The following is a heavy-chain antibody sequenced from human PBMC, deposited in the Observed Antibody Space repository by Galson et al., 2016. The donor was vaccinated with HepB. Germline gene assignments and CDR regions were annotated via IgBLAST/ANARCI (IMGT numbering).Heavy chain of an antibody. J-gene: IGHJ6*02. CDR3: ARQRGYTSAWSEIHPSCRPMDV. V-gene: IGHV5-51*01. CDR1: GYSFTTYW. Sequence: QSGAEVKWPGESLEISCQASGYSFTTYWIGWVRQMPGKGLEWMGVIYPGDSDTRYSPSFQGQVSISVDRSINTAFLQWTSLKASGTAIYYCARQRGYTSAWSEIHPSCRPMDVGGQGTPVTGTS. D-gene: IGHD6-19*01. CDR2: IYPGDSDT.